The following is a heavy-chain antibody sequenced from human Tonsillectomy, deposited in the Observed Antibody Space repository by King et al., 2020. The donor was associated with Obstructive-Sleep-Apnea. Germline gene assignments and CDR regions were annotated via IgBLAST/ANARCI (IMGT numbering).Heavy chain of an antibody. V-gene: IGHV1-18*04. J-gene: IGHJ3*02. CDR2: ISAYNGNT. CDR1: GYTFTSYG. D-gene: IGHD2-21*02. CDR3: ARAFSEHIVVVTAIRGAFDI. Sequence: QLVQSGAEVKKPGASVKVSCKASGYTFTSYGISWVRQAPGQGLEWMGWISAYNGNTNYAQKLQGRVTMTTDTSTSTAYMELRSLRSDDTAVYYCARAFSEHIVVVTAIRGAFDIWGQGTMVTVSS.